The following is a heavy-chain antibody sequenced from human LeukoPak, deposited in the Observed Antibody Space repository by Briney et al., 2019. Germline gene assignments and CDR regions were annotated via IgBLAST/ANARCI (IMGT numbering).Heavy chain of an antibody. CDR2: INHSGST. J-gene: IGHJ5*02. CDR3: ARHYLCSSTSCYLRWFDP. V-gene: IGHV4-34*01. D-gene: IGHD2-2*01. Sequence: SETLSLTCAVYGGSFSGYYWSWIRQPPGKGLEWIGEINHSGSTNYNPSLKSRVTISVDTSKNQFSLKLSSVTAADTAVYYCARHYLCSSTSCYLRWFDPWAREPWSPSPQ. CDR1: GGSFSGYY.